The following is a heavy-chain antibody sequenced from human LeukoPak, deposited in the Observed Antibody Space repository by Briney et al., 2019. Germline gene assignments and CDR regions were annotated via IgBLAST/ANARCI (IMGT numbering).Heavy chain of an antibody. CDR3: ARVSCTSTSCPGWIDP. V-gene: IGHV4-61*01. D-gene: IGHD2-2*01. Sequence: SETLSLTCTVSVGSVSSDSYYWSWIRQPPGKGLEWIGYVYYSGRTNYNPSLKSRVTISLDTSKKQLSLKLSPVTAADTAVYYCARVSCTSTSCPGWIDPWGQGTLVTVSS. CDR1: VGSVSSDSYY. CDR2: VYYSGRT. J-gene: IGHJ5*02.